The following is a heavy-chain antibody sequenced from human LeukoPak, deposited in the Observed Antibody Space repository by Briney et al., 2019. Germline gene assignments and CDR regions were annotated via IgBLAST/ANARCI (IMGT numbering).Heavy chain of an antibody. V-gene: IGHV4-59*01. Sequence: SSETLSLTCTVSGGSISSYYWSWIRQPPGKGLEWIGYIYYSGSTNYNPSLKSRVTISVDTSKNQFSLKLSSVTAADTALYYCARMDYYYYYYYMDVWGKGTTVTVSS. CDR3: ARMDYYYYYYYMDV. CDR2: IYYSGST. D-gene: IGHD3/OR15-3a*01. CDR1: GGSISSYY. J-gene: IGHJ6*03.